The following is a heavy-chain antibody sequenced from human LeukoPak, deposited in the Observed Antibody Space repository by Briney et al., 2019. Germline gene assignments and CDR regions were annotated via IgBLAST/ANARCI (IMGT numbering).Heavy chain of an antibody. CDR2: INPNSGGT. CDR1: GYTFTGYY. J-gene: IGHJ4*02. V-gene: IGHV1-2*02. Sequence: ASAKVSCKASGYTFTGYYMHWVRQAPGQGLEWMGWINPNSGGTNYAQKFQGRVTMTRDTSISTAYMELSRLRSDDTAVYYCARPAVGEGSFDYWGQGTLVTVSS. CDR3: ARPAVGEGSFDY. D-gene: IGHD3-10*01.